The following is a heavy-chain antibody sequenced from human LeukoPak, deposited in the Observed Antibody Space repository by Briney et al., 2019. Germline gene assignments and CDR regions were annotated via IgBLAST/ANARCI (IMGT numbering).Heavy chain of an antibody. CDR1: GFTFSSYW. CDR2: IKNKDYAYST. CDR3: TRIFYYGTRGYYPDF. D-gene: IGHD3-22*01. J-gene: IGHJ4*02. Sequence: GGSLRLSRAAPGFTFSSYWMHWVRQAPGKGLEWIGLIKNKDYAYSTVYAASVKGRFTFSRDDPKNSLYLQMNSLTTEDTAVYYCTRIFYYGTRGYYPDFWGQGTLVTVSS. V-gene: IGHV3-72*01.